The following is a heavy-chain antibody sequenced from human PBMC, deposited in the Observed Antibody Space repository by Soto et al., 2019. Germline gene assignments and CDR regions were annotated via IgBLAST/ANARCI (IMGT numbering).Heavy chain of an antibody. V-gene: IGHV3-33*01. Sequence: PGGSLRLSCAASGFTFSSYGMHWFRQAPGKGLEWVAVIWYDGSNKYYADSVKGRFTISRDNSKNTLYLQMNSLRAEDTAVYYCAGNHRYYYMDVWGKGTTVTV. D-gene: IGHD4-4*01. J-gene: IGHJ6*03. CDR3: AGNHRYYYMDV. CDR1: GFTFSSYG. CDR2: IWYDGSNK.